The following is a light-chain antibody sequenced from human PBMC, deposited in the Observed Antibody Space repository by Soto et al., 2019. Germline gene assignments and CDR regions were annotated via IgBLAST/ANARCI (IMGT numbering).Light chain of an antibody. CDR3: SSYTSSSSYV. CDR2: DVT. V-gene: IGLV2-14*01. CDR1: SSDVGGYKY. J-gene: IGLJ1*01. Sequence: QSVLTQPASVSGSPGQTITISCTGTSSDVGGYKYVSWYQQHPDKAPKLIIYDVTNRPSGISNRFSGSKSGNTASLTISGTQAEDQAHYYCSSYTSSSSYVFGTGTMVTVL.